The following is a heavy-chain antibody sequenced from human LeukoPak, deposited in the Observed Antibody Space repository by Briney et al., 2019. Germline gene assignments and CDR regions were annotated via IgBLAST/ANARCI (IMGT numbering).Heavy chain of an antibody. CDR2: IFPSGGEI. CDR1: GLTFSTFA. CDR3: ATYRQVQVPFEC. V-gene: IGHV3-23*01. D-gene: IGHD5-18*01. Sequence: AGGSLRLSCAASGLTFSTFAMIWVRQPPGKGLEWVSSIFPSGGEIHYADSVKGRFTISRDNSKSTLSLQMNSLRAEDTVIYYCATYRQVQVPFECWGQGTLVTVSS. J-gene: IGHJ4*02.